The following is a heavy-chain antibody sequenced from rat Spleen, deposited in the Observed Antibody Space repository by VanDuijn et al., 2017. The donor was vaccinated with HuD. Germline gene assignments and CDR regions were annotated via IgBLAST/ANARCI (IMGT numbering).Heavy chain of an antibody. Sequence: EVQLVESGGGLVQPGRSLKLSCVASGFTFSDYNMAWVRQAPKKGLEWVATISYDGRSTYYRDSVKGRFTISRDNTKSTLYLQMDSLRSEDTATYFCARRGIDWGQGVMVTVSS. J-gene: IGHJ2*01. V-gene: IGHV5-7*01. D-gene: IGHD1-11*01. CDR2: ISYDGRST. CDR1: GFTFSDYN. CDR3: ARRGID.